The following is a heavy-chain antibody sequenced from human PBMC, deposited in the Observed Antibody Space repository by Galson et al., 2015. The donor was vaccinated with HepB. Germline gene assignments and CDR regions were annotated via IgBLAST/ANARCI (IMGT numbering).Heavy chain of an antibody. Sequence: SVKVSCKASGGTFSSYAISWVRQAPGQGLEWMGGIIPIFGTANYAQKFQGRVTITADESTSTAYMELSSLRPEDTAVYYCAMPGIAAAGDAFDIWGQGTMVTVSS. V-gene: IGHV1-69*13. CDR1: GGTFSSYA. CDR3: AMPGIAAAGDAFDI. J-gene: IGHJ3*02. D-gene: IGHD6-13*01. CDR2: IIPIFGTA.